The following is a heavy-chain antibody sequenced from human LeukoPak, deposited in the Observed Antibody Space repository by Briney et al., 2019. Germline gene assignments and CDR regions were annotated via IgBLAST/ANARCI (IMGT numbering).Heavy chain of an antibody. J-gene: IGHJ6*03. CDR3: ATDRRPLKGIAAAGPYYMDV. CDR2: FDPEDGET. V-gene: IGHV1-24*01. Sequence: ASAKVSCKVSGYTLTELSMHWVRQAPGKGLEWMGGFDPEDGETIYAQKFQGRVTMTEDTSTDTAYMELSSLRSEDTAVYYCATDRRPLKGIAAAGPYYMDVWGKGTTVTVSS. D-gene: IGHD6-13*01. CDR1: GYTLTELS.